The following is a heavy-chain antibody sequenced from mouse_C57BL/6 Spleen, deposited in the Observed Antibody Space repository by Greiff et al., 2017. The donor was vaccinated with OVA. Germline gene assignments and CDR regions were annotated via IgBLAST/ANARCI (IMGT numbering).Heavy chain of an antibody. CDR1: GYSITSGYY. CDR2: ISYDGSN. CDR3: AREDDYGFAY. V-gene: IGHV3-6*01. Sequence: ASGPGLVKPSQSLSLTCSVTGYSITSGYYWNWIRQFPGNKLEWMGYISYDGSNNSNPSLKNRISITRDTSKNQLFLKLNSLTTEDTATYYCAREDDYGFAYWGQGTLVTVSA. D-gene: IGHD2-4*01. J-gene: IGHJ3*01.